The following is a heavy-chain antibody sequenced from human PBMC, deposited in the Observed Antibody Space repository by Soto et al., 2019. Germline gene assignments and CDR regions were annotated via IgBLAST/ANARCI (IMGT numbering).Heavy chain of an antibody. CDR1: GFTFSRYG. D-gene: IGHD2-2*01. J-gene: IGHJ5*01. V-gene: IGHV3-21*01. Sequence: GGSLRLSCAASGFTFSRYGMNWLRQAPGKGLEWVASISSSTSYVYYADSVKGRFSTSRDNAKNILYLEMYALRTEDTAVYYCARDPSEGRVGNWFESWGQGTLVTVS. CDR2: ISSSTSYV. CDR3: ARDPSEGRVGNWFES.